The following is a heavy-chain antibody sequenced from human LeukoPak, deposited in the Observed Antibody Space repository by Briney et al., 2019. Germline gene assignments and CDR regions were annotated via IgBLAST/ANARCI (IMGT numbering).Heavy chain of an antibody. D-gene: IGHD2-21*02. CDR3: ARGPPYCGGDCYYFDY. CDR2: INPNSGGT. CDR1: GYTFTGYY. J-gene: IGHJ4*02. V-gene: IGHV1-2*02. Sequence: ASVKVSCKASGYTFTGYYMHWVRQAPGQGLEWMGWINPNSGGTNYAQKFQGRVTMTRDTSISTAYMELSRLRSDDTAVYYCARGPPYCGGDCYYFDYWGQGTLVTVSS.